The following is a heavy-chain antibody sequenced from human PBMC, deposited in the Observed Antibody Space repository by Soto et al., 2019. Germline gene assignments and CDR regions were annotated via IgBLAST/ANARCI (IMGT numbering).Heavy chain of an antibody. J-gene: IGHJ4*02. CDR1: GGTFRSYT. CDR3: AREGGAPGAFDL. D-gene: IGHD7-27*01. Sequence: QVQLVQSGAEVKKPGSSVKVSCKAFGGTFRSYTISWVRQAPGQGLEWMGGITLVFGTANYAQKFQGRVTITADESTRAADMELSSLRSEDTDVYYCAREGGAPGAFDLWGQGTLVTVS. V-gene: IGHV1-69*01. CDR2: ITLVFGTA.